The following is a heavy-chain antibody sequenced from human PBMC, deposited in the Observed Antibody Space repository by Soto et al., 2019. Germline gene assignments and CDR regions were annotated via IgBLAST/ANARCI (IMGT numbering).Heavy chain of an antibody. CDR2: IIPIFGTR. Sequence: GASVKVSCKASGGTFSNYAITWVRQAPGQGLEWLGRIIPIFGTRDYAQKFQGRVTITADDSTTTAYMELSSLRSDDTAVYYCAKARAQYYDFWSGYPVDYWGQGTLVTVSS. CDR3: AKARAQYYDFWSGYPVDY. D-gene: IGHD3-3*01. V-gene: IGHV1-69*13. J-gene: IGHJ4*02. CDR1: GGTFSNYA.